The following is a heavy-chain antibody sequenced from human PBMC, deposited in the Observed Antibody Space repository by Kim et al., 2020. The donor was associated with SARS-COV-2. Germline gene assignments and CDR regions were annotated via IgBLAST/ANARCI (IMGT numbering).Heavy chain of an antibody. Sequence: GGCLRLSCAASGFTFSSYWMHWVRQAPGKGLVWVSRINSDGSSTSYADSVKGRFTISRDNAKNTLYLQMNSLRAEDTAVYYCARAYGSGSLIGYYFDYWGQGTLVTVSS. V-gene: IGHV3-74*01. J-gene: IGHJ4*02. CDR3: ARAYGSGSLIGYYFDY. D-gene: IGHD3-10*01. CDR1: GFTFSSYW. CDR2: INSDGSST.